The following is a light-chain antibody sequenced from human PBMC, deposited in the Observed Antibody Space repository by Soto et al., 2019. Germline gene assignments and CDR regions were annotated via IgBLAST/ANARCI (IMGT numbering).Light chain of an antibody. J-gene: IGKJ4*01. Sequence: DIQMTQSPSSLSASVGDRVSITCRANQSISSFLSWYQVKPGKAPKLLIYIASSLQSGVPSRFSGSGSGTDFTLTISSLQPEDFATYFCQQSYSAPRVTVGGGTKVDIK. CDR3: QQSYSAPRVT. CDR2: IAS. V-gene: IGKV1-39*01. CDR1: QSISSF.